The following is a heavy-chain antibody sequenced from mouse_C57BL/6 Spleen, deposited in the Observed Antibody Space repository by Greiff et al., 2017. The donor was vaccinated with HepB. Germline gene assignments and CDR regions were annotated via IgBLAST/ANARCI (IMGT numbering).Heavy chain of an antibody. CDR1: GYTFTSYD. CDR2: IYPRDGST. V-gene: IGHV1-85*01. D-gene: IGHD2-5*01. J-gene: IGHJ3*01. CDR3: AMTAPYYSNYGAY. Sequence: LQESGPELVKPGASVKLSCKASGYTFTSYDINWVKQRPGQGLEWIGWIYPRDGSTKYNEKFKGKATLTVDTSSSTAYMELHSLTSEDSAVYFCAMTAPYYSNYGAYWGQGTLVTVSA.